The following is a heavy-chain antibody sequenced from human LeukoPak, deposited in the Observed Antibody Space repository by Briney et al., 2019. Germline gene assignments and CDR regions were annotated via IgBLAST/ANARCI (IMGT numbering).Heavy chain of an antibody. V-gene: IGHV5-51*01. J-gene: IGHJ4*02. CDR1: GYSFTSYW. CDR2: IYPSDSDT. Sequence: RESLKISCKGSGYSFTSYWIGWVRQMPGKGLEWMGIIYPSDSDTRYSPSFQGQVTISADKSISTAYLQWSSLKAPDTAMYYCARTMVRGVITSSFDFWGQGTLVTVSS. CDR3: ARTMVRGVITSSFDF. D-gene: IGHD3-10*01.